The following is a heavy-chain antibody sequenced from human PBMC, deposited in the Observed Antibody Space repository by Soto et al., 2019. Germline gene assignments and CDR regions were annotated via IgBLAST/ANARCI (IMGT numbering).Heavy chain of an antibody. D-gene: IGHD3-16*01. CDR1: GASIRSYH. Sequence: QVQLQESGPGLVKPSETLSLTCAVSGASIRSYHWSWIRQPAGKGLEWIGRMHHTGNTNYNPSLKSRVTMSVDTSKNQISLKMTSVTAADTAVYFCAKDVSSRRWFDPWGQGILVIVSS. CDR2: MHHTGNT. V-gene: IGHV4-4*07. CDR3: AKDVSSRRWFDP. J-gene: IGHJ5*02.